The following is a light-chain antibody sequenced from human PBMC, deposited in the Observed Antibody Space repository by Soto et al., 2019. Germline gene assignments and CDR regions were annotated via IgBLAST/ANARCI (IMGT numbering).Light chain of an antibody. CDR2: KAS. CDR3: QQASSFPLT. CDR1: QTISSW. V-gene: IGKV1-5*03. J-gene: IGKJ5*01. Sequence: DIQMTQSPSTLSGSVGDRVTITCLASQTISSWLAWYQQKPGKAPKLLIYKASTLKSGVPSRFSGSASGTYFTLTISSLQPEDFATYYCQQASSFPLTFGQGTRLEIK.